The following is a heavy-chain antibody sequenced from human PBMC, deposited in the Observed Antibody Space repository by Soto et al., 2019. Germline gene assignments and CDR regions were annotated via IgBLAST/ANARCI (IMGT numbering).Heavy chain of an antibody. CDR1: GDLFNNYA. D-gene: IGHD6-13*01. V-gene: IGHV1-69*01. CDR3: AASSSVAAAGYFNF. CDR2: TSPLFSTT. J-gene: IGHJ4*02. Sequence: QVQLVQSGAEVKEPGSSVKVSCKATGDLFNNYAFNWVRQAPGQGLEWMGRTSPLFSTTNYAQKFQARVTIGADELTTIVYLEESNLESEDTAMYYCAASSSVAAAGYFNFWGQGTLVTVSP.